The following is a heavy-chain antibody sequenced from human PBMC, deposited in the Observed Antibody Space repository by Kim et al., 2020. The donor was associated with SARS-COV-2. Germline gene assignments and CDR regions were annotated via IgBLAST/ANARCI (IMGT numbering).Heavy chain of an antibody. Sequence: GGSLRLSCTASGFTFGDYAMSWFRQAPGKGLEWVGFIRSNAYGGTTGYAAYVKGRFTISRADSKSIAYLQMNSLKSEDTAVYYCTSSYPLYGLDVWGHGT. CDR1: GFTFGDYA. V-gene: IGHV3-49*03. J-gene: IGHJ6*02. D-gene: IGHD3-16*02. CDR3: TSSYPLYGLDV. CDR2: IRSNAYGGTT.